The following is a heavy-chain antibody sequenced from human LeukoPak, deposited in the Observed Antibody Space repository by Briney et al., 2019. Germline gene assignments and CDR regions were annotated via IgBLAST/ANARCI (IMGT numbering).Heavy chain of an antibody. Sequence: GGSLRLSCAASGFSFGNFWMSWVRQAPGRGLQWVASMKGDASLIYYVDSVKGRFTISRDNARNSLYMQMNSLRAEDTAVYYCARDESPRAPTPLFDYWGQGTLVTVSS. CDR3: ARDESPRAPTPLFDY. D-gene: IGHD2-15*01. CDR2: MKGDASLI. V-gene: IGHV3-7*01. CDR1: GFSFGNFW. J-gene: IGHJ4*02.